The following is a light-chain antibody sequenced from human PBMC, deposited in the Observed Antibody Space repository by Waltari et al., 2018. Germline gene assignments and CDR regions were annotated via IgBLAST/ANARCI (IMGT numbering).Light chain of an antibody. CDR2: EDN. CDR3: QSYDSSTHVV. CDR1: SGSIASNY. J-gene: IGLJ2*01. Sequence: NFMLTQPHSVSESPGQTVTISCTCSSGSIASNYVKWYQQRPGSSPTTVIYEDNQRPSGVPDRFSGSIDSSSNSASLTISGLKTEDEADYYCQSYDSSTHVVFGGGTKLTVL. V-gene: IGLV6-57*01.